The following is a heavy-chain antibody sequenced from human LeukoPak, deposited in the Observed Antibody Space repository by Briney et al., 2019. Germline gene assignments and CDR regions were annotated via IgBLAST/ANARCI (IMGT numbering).Heavy chain of an antibody. CDR2: SSTSGSTI. CDR1: GFTFSSYE. Sequence: GGSLRLSCAASGFTFSSYEMNWVRQAPGKGLEWVSYSSTSGSTIYYAGSVKGRFTISRDNAKNSLYLQMNSLRAEDTAVYYCARASSGYYEDAFDIWGQGTMVTVSS. D-gene: IGHD3-22*01. CDR3: ARASSGYYEDAFDI. V-gene: IGHV3-48*03. J-gene: IGHJ3*02.